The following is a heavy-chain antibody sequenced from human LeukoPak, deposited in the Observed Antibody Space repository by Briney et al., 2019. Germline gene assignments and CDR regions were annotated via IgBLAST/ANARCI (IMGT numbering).Heavy chain of an antibody. CDR1: GGSISSYY. CDR3: ARRSNYYDSSKNFDY. V-gene: IGHV4-59*08. Sequence: SETLSLTCTVSGGSISSYYWSWIRQPPGKGLEWIGYIYYSGSTNYNPSLKSRVTISVDTSKNQFSLKLSSVTAADTAVYYCARRSNYYDSSKNFDYWGQGTLVTVSS. D-gene: IGHD3-22*01. J-gene: IGHJ4*02. CDR2: IYYSGST.